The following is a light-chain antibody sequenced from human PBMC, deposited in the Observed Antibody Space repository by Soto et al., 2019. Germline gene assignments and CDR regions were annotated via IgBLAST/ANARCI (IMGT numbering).Light chain of an antibody. Sequence: EIVLTQSPATLSLSPGERATLSCRARQSVSSSLAWYQQNPGQAPRLLIYDASNRATGIPARFSGSGSGTDFTLTISSLEPEDFAVYYCQQRTKWRTFGQGTKVDIK. CDR1: QSVSSS. CDR3: QQRTKWRT. J-gene: IGKJ1*01. CDR2: DAS. V-gene: IGKV3-11*01.